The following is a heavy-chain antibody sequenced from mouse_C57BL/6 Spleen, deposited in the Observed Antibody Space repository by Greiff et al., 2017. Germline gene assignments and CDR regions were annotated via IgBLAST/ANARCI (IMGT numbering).Heavy chain of an antibody. D-gene: IGHD4-1*01. CDR1: GFTFSDSG. V-gene: IGHV5-17*01. CDR2: ISSGSSTI. CDR3: AGYWAMDY. Sequence: EVQLVESGGGLVKPGGSLKLSCAASGFTFSDSGMHWVRQAPEKGLEWVAYISSGSSTIYYADTVKGRFTISRDNAKNTLFLQMTSLRSEDTAMYYCAGYWAMDYWGQGTSVTVSS. J-gene: IGHJ4*01.